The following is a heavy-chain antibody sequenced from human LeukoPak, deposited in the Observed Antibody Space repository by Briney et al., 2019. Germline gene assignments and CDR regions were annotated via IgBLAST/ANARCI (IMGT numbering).Heavy chain of an antibody. J-gene: IGHJ6*03. CDR1: GGSISSYY. D-gene: IGHD1-26*01. Sequence: SETLSLTCTVSGGSISSYYWSWIRQPPGKGLEWIGYIYYSGSTNYNPSLKSRVTISVDTSKNQFSLKLSSVTAADTAVYYCAKGAGARTYSYFSLVVWGKGTTVTISS. V-gene: IGHV4-59*01. CDR3: AKGAGARTYSYFSLVV. CDR2: IYYSGST.